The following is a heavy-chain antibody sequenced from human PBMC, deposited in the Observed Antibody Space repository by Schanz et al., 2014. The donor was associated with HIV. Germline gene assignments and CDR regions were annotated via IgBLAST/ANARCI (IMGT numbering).Heavy chain of an antibody. CDR2: ISGYIGNT. CDR1: GYTFTNYG. J-gene: IGHJ4*02. CDR3: ARGYCSGGTCYSGDY. Sequence: QVQLVQSGAEVKKPGASVTVSCKASGYTFTNYGINWVRQAPGQGLEWMGWISGYIGNTNYAQNLQGRVTMTADTFTRPAYIQLRSLTSYYTAVYYCARGYCSGGTCYSGDYWGQGTLVTVSS. D-gene: IGHD2-15*01. V-gene: IGHV1-18*01.